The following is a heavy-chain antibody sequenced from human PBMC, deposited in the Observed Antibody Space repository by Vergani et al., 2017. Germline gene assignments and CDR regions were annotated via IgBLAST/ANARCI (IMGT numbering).Heavy chain of an antibody. J-gene: IGHJ3*02. Sequence: EVPLVQSEAEVKKPGESLKISCKGSGYSFTSYWIAWVRQLPGKGLEWMGLIYPGDSDTRYSPSFQGQVTISADKSVSTAYLQWSSLKASDTAMYDCARPLIVGASNDAFDIWGQGTMVTVSS. V-gene: IGHV5-51*01. CDR2: IYPGDSDT. CDR1: GYSFTSYW. D-gene: IGHD1-26*01. CDR3: ARPLIVGASNDAFDI.